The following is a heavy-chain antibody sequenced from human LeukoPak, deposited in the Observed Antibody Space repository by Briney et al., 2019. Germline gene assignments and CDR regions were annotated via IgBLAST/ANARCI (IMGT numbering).Heavy chain of an antibody. D-gene: IGHD1-26*01. CDR1: GFTFSSYA. CDR3: ARDPYSGGYGDDYYYYVDV. CDR2: ITSTSSYI. Sequence: GGSLRLSCAASGFTFSSYAMRWVRQAPGKGLEWVSSITSTSSYIYYADSVKGRFTISRDNAQNSLYLHMNSLRAEDTAVYYCARDPYSGGYGDDYYYYVDVWGKGTTVTISS. V-gene: IGHV3-21*01. J-gene: IGHJ6*03.